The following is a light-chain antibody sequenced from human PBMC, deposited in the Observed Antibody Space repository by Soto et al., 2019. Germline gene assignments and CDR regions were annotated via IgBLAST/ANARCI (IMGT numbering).Light chain of an antibody. CDR3: QQYGSPLIT. CDR2: AAS. CDR1: ESISSTN. J-gene: IGKJ5*01. Sequence: WEKPTRCCITSESISSTNLGWYQQKPGQAPRLLIYAASSRATGIPVRFSGSGSGTDFTLTISRLEPEDFAVYYCQQYGSPLITFCQGTRLEIK. V-gene: IGKV3-20*01.